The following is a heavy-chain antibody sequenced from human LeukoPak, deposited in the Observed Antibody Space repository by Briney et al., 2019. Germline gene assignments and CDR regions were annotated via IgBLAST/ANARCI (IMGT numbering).Heavy chain of an antibody. D-gene: IGHD2-8*01. V-gene: IGHV1-46*01. CDR1: GYTLTSYY. CDR2: INPSGGST. CDR3: AGGTTNTKGAFDM. Sequence: ASVKVSCKASGYTLTSYYMHWVRQAPGQGLEWMGIINPSGGSTSYAQKFQGRVTMTRDTSTSTVYMELSSLRSEDTAVYYCAGGTTNTKGAFDMWGQGTMVTVSS. J-gene: IGHJ3*02.